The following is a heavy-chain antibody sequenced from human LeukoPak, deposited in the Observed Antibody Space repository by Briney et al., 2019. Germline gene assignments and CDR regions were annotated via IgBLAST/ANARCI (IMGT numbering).Heavy chain of an antibody. CDR3: ARSSNFAYCSSTSCYSSAYVDY. Sequence: GGSLRLSCAASGFTFSSYSMNWVRQAPGKGLEWVSYISSSSTIYYADSVKGRFTISRDNAKNSLYLQMNSLRAEDTAVYYCARSSNFAYCSSTSCYSSAYVDYWGQGTLVTVSS. V-gene: IGHV3-48*01. CDR1: GFTFSSYS. J-gene: IGHJ4*02. D-gene: IGHD2-2*01. CDR2: ISSSSTI.